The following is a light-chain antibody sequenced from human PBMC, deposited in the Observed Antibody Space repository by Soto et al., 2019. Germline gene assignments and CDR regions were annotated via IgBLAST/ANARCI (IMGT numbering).Light chain of an antibody. Sequence: EIVLTQSPGTLSLSPGERATLSCRASQSVSNNYLAWYQQKPGQAPRLLIYGASGSATGIPDRFSGSGSGTDFILTISRLEPEDFVVYYCQQYGSSPRTFGQGTKVEIK. CDR3: QQYGSSPRT. V-gene: IGKV3-20*01. CDR1: QSVSNNY. CDR2: GAS. J-gene: IGKJ1*01.